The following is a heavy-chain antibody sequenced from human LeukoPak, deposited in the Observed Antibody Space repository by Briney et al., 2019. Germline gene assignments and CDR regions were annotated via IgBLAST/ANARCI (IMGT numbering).Heavy chain of an antibody. J-gene: IGHJ5*02. CDR2: IYYSGST. Sequence: SETLSLTCTVSGGSISSSSYYWGWIRQPPGKGLEWIGSIYYSGSTYYNPSLKSRVTISVDTSKNQFSLKLSSVTAADTAVYYCARVGKDIVVEGAHNWFDPWGQGTLVTVSS. V-gene: IGHV4-39*07. CDR1: GGSISSSSYY. CDR3: ARVGKDIVVEGAHNWFDP. D-gene: IGHD2-2*01.